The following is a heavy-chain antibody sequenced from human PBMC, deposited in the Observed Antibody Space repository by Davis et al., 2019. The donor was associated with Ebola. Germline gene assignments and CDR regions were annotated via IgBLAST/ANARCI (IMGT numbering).Heavy chain of an antibody. D-gene: IGHD6-19*01. CDR2: VHGGNGNT. Sequence: ASVKVSCKASGFTLTNYAIHWVRQAPGQRLEWMGWVHGGNGNTKYSQRFQGRVTITTDTSASTVYLDLTSLSSDDTAVFYCARASFGYNSGWYAEYWGPGSLVTVSS. CDR1: GFTLTNYA. J-gene: IGHJ4*02. V-gene: IGHV1-3*01. CDR3: ARASFGYNSGWYAEY.